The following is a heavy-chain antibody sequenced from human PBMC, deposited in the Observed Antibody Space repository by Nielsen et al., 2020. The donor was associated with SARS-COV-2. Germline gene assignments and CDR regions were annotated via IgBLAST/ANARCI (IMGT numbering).Heavy chain of an antibody. J-gene: IGHJ3*02. V-gene: IGHV4-59*12. CDR2: IYYSGST. CDR3: AGGWTDAFDI. CDR1: GGSISSYY. Sequence: SETLSPTCTVPGGSISSYYWSWIRQLPGKGLEWTGYIYYSGSTNYNPSLKSRVTISVDTSKNQFSLKLSSVTAADTAVYYCAGGWTDAFDIWGQGTMVTVSS. D-gene: IGHD2-15*01.